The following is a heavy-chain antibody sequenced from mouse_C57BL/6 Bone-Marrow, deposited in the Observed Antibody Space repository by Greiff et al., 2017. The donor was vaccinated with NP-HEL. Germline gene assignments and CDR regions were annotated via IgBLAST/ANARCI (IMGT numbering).Heavy chain of an antibody. D-gene: IGHD2-1*01. CDR1: GYTFTDYE. V-gene: IGHV1-15*01. CDR2: IDPETGGT. CDR3: TRRGVTTSSAMDY. Sequence: VHLVESGAELVRPGASVTLSCKASGYTFTDYEMHWVKQTPVHGLEWIGAIDPETGGTAYNQKFKGKAILTADKSSSTAYMELRSLTSEDSAVYYCTRRGVTTSSAMDYWGQGTSVTVSS. J-gene: IGHJ4*01.